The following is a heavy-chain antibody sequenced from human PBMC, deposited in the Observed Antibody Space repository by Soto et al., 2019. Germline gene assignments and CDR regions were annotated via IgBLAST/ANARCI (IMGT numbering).Heavy chain of an antibody. J-gene: IGHJ6*02. CDR3: ARDNWNGAYYGLDV. V-gene: IGHV3-23*01. CDR1: HFAFNIDA. D-gene: IGHD1-20*01. CDR2: MSGSGSSI. Sequence: EAQLLEAGGGLVQPGESLTLSCVASHFAFNIDAMSWVRQAPGKGLGWVSSMSGSGSSIYYEDSVKVRFTITRDKAKKTLYLQMNSLRAEDTAVYWCARDNWNGAYYGLDVWGQGTTVTVS.